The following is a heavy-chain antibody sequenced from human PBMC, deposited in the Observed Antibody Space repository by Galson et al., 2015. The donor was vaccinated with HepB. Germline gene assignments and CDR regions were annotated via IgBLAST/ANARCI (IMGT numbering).Heavy chain of an antibody. Sequence: SLRLSCAASGFTFSNYIMHWVRQTPGKGLEWLAVISDDGNYQYYADSVKGRFTISRDNSKNTLYLQMNSLRAEDTAIYFCARKEEKDYYDTTGPNWFDPWGQGTLVTVSS. CDR1: GFTFSNYI. CDR3: ARKEEKDYYDTTGPNWFDP. CDR2: ISDDGNYQ. V-gene: IGHV3-30-3*01. J-gene: IGHJ5*02. D-gene: IGHD3-22*01.